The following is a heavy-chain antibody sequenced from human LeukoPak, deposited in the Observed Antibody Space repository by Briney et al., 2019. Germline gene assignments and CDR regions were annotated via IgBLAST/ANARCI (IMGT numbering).Heavy chain of an antibody. V-gene: IGHV3-21*05. CDR2: ISSSSSYI. D-gene: IGHD3-10*01. J-gene: IGHJ6*03. Sequence: GGSLRLSCAASGFTFSSYSMNWVRQAPGKGLERVSYISSSSSYIYYTDSVKGRFTISRDNAKKSLYLQMNSLRAEDTAVYYCARVGGITLALAPSPFPDYNYYYMDVWGKGTTVTVSS. CDR1: GFTFSSYS. CDR3: ARVGGITLALAPSPFPDYNYYYMDV.